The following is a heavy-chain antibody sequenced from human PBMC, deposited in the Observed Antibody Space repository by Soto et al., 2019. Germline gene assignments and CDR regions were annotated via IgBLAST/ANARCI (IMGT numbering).Heavy chain of an antibody. J-gene: IGHJ4*02. D-gene: IGHD5-12*01. CDR1: GFTFSSYA. CDR2: ISYDGSNK. CDR3: ASGLYSGYDPFFDY. Sequence: QVQLVESGGGVVQPGRSLRLSCAASGFTFSSYAMHWVRQAPGKGLEWVAVISYDGSNKYYADSVKGRFTISRDNSKNTLYLQMNSLRAEDTAVYYCASGLYSGYDPFFDYWGQGTLVTVSS. V-gene: IGHV3-30-3*01.